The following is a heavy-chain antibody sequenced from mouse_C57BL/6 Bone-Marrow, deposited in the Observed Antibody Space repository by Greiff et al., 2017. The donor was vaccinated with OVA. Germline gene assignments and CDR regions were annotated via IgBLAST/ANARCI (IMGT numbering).Heavy chain of an antibody. J-gene: IGHJ4*01. CDR1: GFSLTSYG. CDR3: ARNPSLRDYAMDY. V-gene: IGHV2-2*01. CDR2: IWSGGST. D-gene: IGHD1-2*01. Sequence: VQLQQSGPGLVQPSQSLSITCTVSGFSLTSYGVHWVRQSPGKGLEWLGVIWSGGSTDYNAAFISRLSISKDNSKSQVFFKMNSLQADYTAIYYCARNPSLRDYAMDYWGQGTSVTVSS.